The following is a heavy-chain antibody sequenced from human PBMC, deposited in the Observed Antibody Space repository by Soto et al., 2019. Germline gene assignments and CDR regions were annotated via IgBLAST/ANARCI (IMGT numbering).Heavy chain of an antibody. V-gene: IGHV4-30-4*01. CDR3: ASLNLSFDP. Sequence: QVQLQESGPGLVKPSQTLSLTCTVSGASISSGDSFWSWIRQPPGKGLEWIAYIYSSGSTYYNPSLKRRVAISIDTSKNQFSLNLSSLTAADTAVYYCASLNLSFDPWGQGTLVTGSS. CDR1: GASISSGDSF. J-gene: IGHJ5*02. CDR2: IYSSGST.